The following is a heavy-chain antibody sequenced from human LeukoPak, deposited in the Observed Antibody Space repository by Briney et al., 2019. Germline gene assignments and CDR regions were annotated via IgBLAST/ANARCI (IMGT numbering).Heavy chain of an antibody. CDR2: INHSGST. CDR1: GGSVHSYDHY. J-gene: IGHJ4*02. CDR3: ARGSPGGSYYNY. V-gene: IGHV4-34*01. Sequence: PSDTLSLTCTVSGGSVHSYDHYWSWIRQPPGKGLEWIGEINHSGSTNYNPSLKSRVTISVDTSKNQFSLKLSSVTAADTAVYYCARGSPGGSYYNYWGQGTLVTVSS. D-gene: IGHD1-26*01.